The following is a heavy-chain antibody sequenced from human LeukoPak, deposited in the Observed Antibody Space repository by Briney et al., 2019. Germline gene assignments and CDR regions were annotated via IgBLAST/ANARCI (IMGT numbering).Heavy chain of an antibody. CDR3: ARHQESPFDI. V-gene: IGHV4-59*08. Sequence: PSETLSLTCTVSGGSISNYYWSWIRQPPGKGLEWIGSIYYSGSTIYNPSLKSRVTIVVDTSKNQFSLKLSSVIAADTAVYYCARHQESPFDIWGQGTMVTVSS. CDR1: GGSISNYY. CDR2: IYYSGST. J-gene: IGHJ3*02.